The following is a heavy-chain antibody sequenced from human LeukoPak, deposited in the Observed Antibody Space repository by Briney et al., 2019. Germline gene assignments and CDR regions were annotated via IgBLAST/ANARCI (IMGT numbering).Heavy chain of an antibody. CDR3: AREDFRSHFDY. CDR2: ITSGSTTI. D-gene: IGHD3/OR15-3a*01. Sequence: PGGSLRLSCAVSGFTFSSYAMNWVRQAPGKGLEWVSYITSGSTTIYYADSVKGRFTISRDDSKNSLYLQMNSLRAEDTAVYYCAREDFRSHFDYWGQGTLVTVSS. J-gene: IGHJ4*02. V-gene: IGHV3-48*01. CDR1: GFTFSSYA.